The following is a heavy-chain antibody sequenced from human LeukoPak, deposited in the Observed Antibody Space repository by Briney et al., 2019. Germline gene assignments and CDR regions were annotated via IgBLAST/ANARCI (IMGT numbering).Heavy chain of an antibody. V-gene: IGHV4-4*07. D-gene: IGHD1-26*01. CDR3: ARVGWELHFDY. CDR2: IYTSGST. CDR1: GGSISSYY. Sequence: SETLSLTCTVSGGSISSYYWSWIRQPAGKGLEWTGRIYTSGSTNYSPSLKSRVTMSVDTSKNQFSLKLSSVTAADTAVYYCARVGWELHFDYWGQGTLVTVSS. J-gene: IGHJ4*02.